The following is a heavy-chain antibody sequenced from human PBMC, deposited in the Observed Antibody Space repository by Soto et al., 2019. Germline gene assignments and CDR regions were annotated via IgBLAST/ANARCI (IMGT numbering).Heavy chain of an antibody. J-gene: IGHJ1*01. D-gene: IGHD6-19*01. CDR1: GGTFSSYT. CDR2: IIPILGIA. CDR3: ARVVVAGTGDEYFQH. Sequence: VQLVQSGAEVKKPGSSVKVSCKASGGTFSSYTISWVRQAPGQGLEWMGRIIPILGIANYAQKFQGRVTITADKSTSTAYMELSSLRSEDTAVYYCARVVVAGTGDEYFQHWGQGTLVTVSS. V-gene: IGHV1-69*02.